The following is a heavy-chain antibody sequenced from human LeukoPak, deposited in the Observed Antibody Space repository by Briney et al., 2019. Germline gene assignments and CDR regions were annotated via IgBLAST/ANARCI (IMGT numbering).Heavy chain of an antibody. CDR2: IIPIFGTA. Sequence: SVKVSCKASGGTFSSYAISWVRQAPGQGLEWMGGIIPIFGTANYAQKFQGRVTITADESTSTAYMELSRLRSDDTAVYYCARARWEPLGFDYWGQGTLVTVSS. D-gene: IGHD1-26*01. CDR3: ARARWEPLGFDY. CDR1: GGTFSSYA. V-gene: IGHV1-69*13. J-gene: IGHJ4*02.